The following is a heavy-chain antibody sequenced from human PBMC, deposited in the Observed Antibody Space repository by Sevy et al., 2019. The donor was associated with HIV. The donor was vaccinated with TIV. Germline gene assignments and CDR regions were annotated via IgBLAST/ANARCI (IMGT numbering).Heavy chain of an antibody. Sequence: ASVKVSCKASGYTFTSYGISWVRQATGQGLEWMGWISAYNGNTNYAQKLQGRVTMTTDTSTSTAYMELRSLRSDDTAVYYCARQSYYDYVWGSYRPDAFDIWGQGTMVTVSS. CDR2: ISAYNGNT. J-gene: IGHJ3*02. CDR1: GYTFTSYG. V-gene: IGHV1-18*01. D-gene: IGHD3-16*02. CDR3: ARQSYYDYVWGSYRPDAFDI.